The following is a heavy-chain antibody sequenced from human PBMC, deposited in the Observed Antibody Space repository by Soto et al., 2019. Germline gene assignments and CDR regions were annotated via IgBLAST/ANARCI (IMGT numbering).Heavy chain of an antibody. J-gene: IGHJ4*02. CDR1: GFTFSSYA. CDR2: ISGSGGST. CDR3: AKRLEVMEWLLWLDY. Sequence: EVQLLESGGGLVQPGGSLRLSCAASGFTFSSYAMSWVRQAPGKGLEWVSAISGSGGSTYYADSVKGRFTISRDNSKNTLYLQMNSLRAEDTAEYYCAKRLEVMEWLLWLDYWGQGTLVTVSS. V-gene: IGHV3-23*01. D-gene: IGHD3-3*01.